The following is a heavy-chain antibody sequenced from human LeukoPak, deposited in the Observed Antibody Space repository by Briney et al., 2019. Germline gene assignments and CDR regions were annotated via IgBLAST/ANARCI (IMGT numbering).Heavy chain of an antibody. J-gene: IGHJ5*02. CDR2: IIPIFGTA. D-gene: IGHD4-17*01. CDR3: ARDRSTVTTNWFDP. CDR1: GGTFSSYA. V-gene: IGHV1-69*01. Sequence: SVKVSCKASGGTFSSYAISWVRQAPGQGLEWMGGIIPIFGTANYAQKFQGRVTITADESTSTAYMELSSRRSEDTAVDYCARDRSTVTTNWFDPWGQGTLVTVSS.